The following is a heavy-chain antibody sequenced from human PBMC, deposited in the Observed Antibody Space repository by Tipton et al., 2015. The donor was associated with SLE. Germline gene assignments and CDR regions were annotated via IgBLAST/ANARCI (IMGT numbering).Heavy chain of an antibody. V-gene: IGHV4-59*01. D-gene: IGHD6-13*01. CDR3: ARGPGSSSWSAGWDFDY. CDR1: GGSISSYY. J-gene: IGHJ4*02. Sequence: TLSLTCTVSGGSISSYYWSWIRQPPGKGLEWIGYIYYSGSTNYNPSLKSRVTISVDTSKNQFSLKLSSVTAADTAVYYCARGPGSSSWSAGWDFDYWGQGTLVTVSS. CDR2: IYYSGST.